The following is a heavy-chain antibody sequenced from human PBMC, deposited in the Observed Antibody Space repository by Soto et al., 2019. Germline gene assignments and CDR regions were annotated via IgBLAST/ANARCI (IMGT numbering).Heavy chain of an antibody. J-gene: IGHJ4*02. CDR2: ISDDGGST. V-gene: IGHV3-74*01. CDR3: VRAGANDF. CDR1: GFTFSNYW. Sequence: EVQLVESGGGLVQPGGSLRLSCAASGFTFSNYWMHWVRQAPGKGLVWVSRISDDGGSTTYADSVKGRFTISRDNAKNMLYLQMNSLRAKDTAVYYCVRAGANDFWGQGTLVTVSS. D-gene: IGHD7-27*01.